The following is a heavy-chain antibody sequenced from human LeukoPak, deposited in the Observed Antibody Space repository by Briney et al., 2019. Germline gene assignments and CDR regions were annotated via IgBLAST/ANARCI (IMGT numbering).Heavy chain of an antibody. CDR3: ARLKPGYIYGQPYFDY. V-gene: IGHV4-59*08. Sequence: SETLSLTCIVSGGSIGSYYWNWIRRPPGKGLEWIGYIYYSGSTNYNPSLKSRVTISVDTSKNQFSLKLSSVTAADTAVYYCARLKPGYIYGQPYFDYWGQGTLVTVSS. CDR1: GGSIGSYY. D-gene: IGHD5-18*01. CDR2: IYYSGST. J-gene: IGHJ4*02.